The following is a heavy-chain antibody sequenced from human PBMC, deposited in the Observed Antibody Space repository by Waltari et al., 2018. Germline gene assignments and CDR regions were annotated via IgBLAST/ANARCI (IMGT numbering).Heavy chain of an antibody. CDR3: AKGIGNGKYSYGYDY. CDR2: ISGRGGST. D-gene: IGHD5-18*01. Sequence: EVQLLESGGGLVQPGGSLRLSCAASGFTFSSYAMSWVRQAPGKGLEWVSAISGRGGSTYYADSVKGRFTISRDNSKNTLYLQMNSLRAEDTAVYYCAKGIGNGKYSYGYDYWGQGTLVTVSS. J-gene: IGHJ4*02. V-gene: IGHV3-23*01. CDR1: GFTFSSYA.